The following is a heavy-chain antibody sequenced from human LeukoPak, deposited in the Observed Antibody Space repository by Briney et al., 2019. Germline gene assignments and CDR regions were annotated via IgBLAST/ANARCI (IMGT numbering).Heavy chain of an antibody. J-gene: IGHJ4*02. D-gene: IGHD1-1*01. CDR3: ARDLYNLERRGDFDY. Sequence: GGSLRLSCAASGFTFSSYAMHWVRQAPGKGLEYVSAISSNGGSTYYANSVKGRFTISRDNSKNTLYLQMGSLRTEDMAVYYCARDLYNLERRGDFDYWGQGTLVTVSS. CDR1: GFTFSSYA. V-gene: IGHV3-64*01. CDR2: ISSNGGST.